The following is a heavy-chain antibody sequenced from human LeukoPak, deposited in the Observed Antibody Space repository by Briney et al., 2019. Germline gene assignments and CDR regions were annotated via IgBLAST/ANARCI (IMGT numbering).Heavy chain of an antibody. CDR2: TNPNSGST. D-gene: IGHD5-18*01. CDR1: GYTFTNYD. Sequence: ASVKVSCKTSGYTFTNYDINWVRQATGQGLEWMGWTNPNSGSTDYAQKFQGRVTMTRDTSISTAYMELSSLRSEDTALYYCAREHVDTSFDIWGQGTMVTVSS. CDR3: AREHVDTSFDI. J-gene: IGHJ3*02. V-gene: IGHV1-8*01.